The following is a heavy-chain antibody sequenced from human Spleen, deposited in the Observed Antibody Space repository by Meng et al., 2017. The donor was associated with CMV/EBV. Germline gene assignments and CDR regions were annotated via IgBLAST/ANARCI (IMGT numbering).Heavy chain of an antibody. CDR3: VSSYGMDV. Sequence: SVKVSCKASGGTFSSYAISWVRQAPGQGLEWMGGIIPIFGTANYAQKFQGGVTITTDESTSTVYMELSSLRSEDTAVYYCVSSYGMDVWGQGTTVTVSS. CDR1: GGTFSSYA. V-gene: IGHV1-69*05. J-gene: IGHJ6*02. CDR2: IIPIFGTA.